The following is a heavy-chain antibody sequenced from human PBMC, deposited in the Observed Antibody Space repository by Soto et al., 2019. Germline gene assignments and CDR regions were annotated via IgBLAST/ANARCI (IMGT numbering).Heavy chain of an antibody. Sequence: SETLSLTCAVYGGSFSGYYWSWIRQPPGKGLEWIGEINHSGSTNYNPSLKSRVTISVDTSKNQFSLKLSSVTAADTAVYYCARGYGSGWSGAEGAFDIWGQGTMVTVSS. V-gene: IGHV4-34*01. CDR1: GGSFSGYY. CDR3: ARGYGSGWSGAEGAFDI. CDR2: INHSGST. D-gene: IGHD6-19*01. J-gene: IGHJ3*02.